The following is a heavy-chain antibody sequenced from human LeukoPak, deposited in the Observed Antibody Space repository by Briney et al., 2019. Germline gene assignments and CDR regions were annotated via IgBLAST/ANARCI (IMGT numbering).Heavy chain of an antibody. V-gene: IGHV1-18*01. CDR2: ISAYNGNT. D-gene: IGHD7-27*01. J-gene: IGHJ6*03. CDR3: ARAEKPNWGNYYYYCMDD. CDR1: GYTFTSYG. Sequence: ASVKVSCKASGYTFTSYGISWVRQAPGQGLEWMGWISAYNGNTNFAQKLQDRVTMTTDTSTSTAYMELRSLRSDDTAVYYCARAEKPNWGNYYYYCMDDWGKGTTVTVSS.